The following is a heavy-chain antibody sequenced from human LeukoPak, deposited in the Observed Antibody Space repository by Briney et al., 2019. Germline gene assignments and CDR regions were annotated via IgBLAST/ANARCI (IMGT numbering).Heavy chain of an antibody. J-gene: IGHJ4*02. V-gene: IGHV3-30*18. CDR1: GFTFSSYG. CDR3: AKDSRWRSLGLPDY. D-gene: IGHD3-16*01. Sequence: AGRSLRLSCAASGFTFSSYGMHWVRQAPGKGLEWVAVISYDGSNKYYADSVKGRFTISRDNSKNTLYLQMNSLRAEDTAVYYCAKDSRWRSLGLPDYWGQGTLVTVSS. CDR2: ISYDGSNK.